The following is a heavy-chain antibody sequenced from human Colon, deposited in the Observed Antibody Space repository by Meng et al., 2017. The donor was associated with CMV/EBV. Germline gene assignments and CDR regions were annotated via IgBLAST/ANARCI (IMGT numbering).Heavy chain of an antibody. Sequence: GGSLRLSCAASGFIFSRYEMNWVRQAPGKGLEWVSYISSSGSTTRYPDSVKGRFTISRDDSKNKLYLEMNSLRAEDTAVYHCARVANGDYHFDYWGQGTLVTVSS. CDR1: GFIFSRYE. CDR3: ARVANGDYHFDY. J-gene: IGHJ4*02. D-gene: IGHD4-17*01. CDR2: ISSSGSTT. V-gene: IGHV3-48*03.